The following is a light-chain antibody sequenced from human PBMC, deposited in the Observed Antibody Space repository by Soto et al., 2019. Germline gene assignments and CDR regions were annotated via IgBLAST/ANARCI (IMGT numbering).Light chain of an antibody. Sequence: QPVLTQSSSASASLVSSVKLTCTLSSGHGNYIIAWHQQQPGRAPRYLMKVEGSGSYNKWSGVPDRFLGSSSGADRYPTISNLQSEDEADYYCETWDSNVWVFGGGTKLTVL. CDR2: VEGSGSY. CDR1: SGHGNYI. CDR3: ETWDSNVWV. V-gene: IGLV4-60*03. J-gene: IGLJ3*02.